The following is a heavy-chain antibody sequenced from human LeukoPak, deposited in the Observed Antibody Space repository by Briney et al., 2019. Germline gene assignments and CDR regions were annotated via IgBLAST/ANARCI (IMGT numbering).Heavy chain of an antibody. CDR3: ARGRVNSSEVHLDY. CDR1: GGSISSSSYS. D-gene: IGHD6-25*01. V-gene: IGHV4-39*01. J-gene: IGHJ4*02. CDR2: IYYSGST. Sequence: SETLSLTCTVSGGSISSSSYSWGWIRQPPGKGLEWIGSIYYSGSTYYNPSLKSRVTISVDTSKNQFSLKLSSVTAADTAVYYCARGRVNSSEVHLDYWGQGTLVTVSS.